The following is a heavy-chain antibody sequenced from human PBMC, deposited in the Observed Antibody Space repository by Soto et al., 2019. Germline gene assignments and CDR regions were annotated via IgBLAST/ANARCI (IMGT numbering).Heavy chain of an antibody. CDR1: GFTFTSSA. Sequence: ASVKVSCKASGFTFTSSAVQWVRQARGQRLEWIGWIVVGSGNTNYAQKFQERVTITRDMSTSTAYMELSSLRSEDTAVYYCAAGEHTAMVSDYWGQGTLVTVSS. V-gene: IGHV1-58*01. CDR3: AAGEHTAMVSDY. J-gene: IGHJ4*02. D-gene: IGHD5-18*01. CDR2: IVVGSGNT.